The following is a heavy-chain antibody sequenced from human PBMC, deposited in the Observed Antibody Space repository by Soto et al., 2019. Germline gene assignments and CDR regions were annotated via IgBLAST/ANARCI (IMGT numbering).Heavy chain of an antibody. CDR2: INHSGST. D-gene: IGHD2-2*01. CDR1: GGSFSGYY. V-gene: IGHV4-34*01. CDR3: ARLQSTSFPYYYYYYMDV. Sequence: PSETLSLTCAVYGGSFSGYYWSWIRQPPGKGLEWIGEINHSGSTNYNPSLKSRVTISVDTSKNQFSLKLSSVTAADTAVYYCARLQSTSFPYYYYYYMDVWGKGTTVTVSS. J-gene: IGHJ6*03.